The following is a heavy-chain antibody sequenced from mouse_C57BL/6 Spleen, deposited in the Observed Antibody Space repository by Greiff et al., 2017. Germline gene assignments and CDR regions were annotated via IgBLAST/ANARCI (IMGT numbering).Heavy chain of an antibody. D-gene: IGHD2-3*01. CDR2: INPNNGGT. J-gene: IGHJ1*03. Sequence: EVQLQQSGPEPVKPGASVKISCKASGYTFTDYYMNWVKQSHGTSLEWIGDINPNNGGTSYNQKFKGKATLTVDKSSSTAYMEPRRLTSLYPAVYYCARSGWLLPYWYFDVWGTGTTVTVSS. V-gene: IGHV1-26*01. CDR1: GYTFTDYY. CDR3: ARSGWLLPYWYFDV.